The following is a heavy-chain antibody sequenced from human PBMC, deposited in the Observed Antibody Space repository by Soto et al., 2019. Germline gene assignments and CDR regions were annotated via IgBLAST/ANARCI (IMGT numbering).Heavy chain of an antibody. D-gene: IGHD1-26*01. V-gene: IGHV2-5*02. CDR1: GFSLSTSRVG. CDR3: AHAFGGRSIY. J-gene: IGHJ4*02. Sequence: QITLKESGPTLVKPTQTLTLTCTFSGFSLSTSRVGVGWIRQPPGKALEWLAVIYWDDAKTYRPSLKSRLTITRDTSKNQLALTLTNMDPVDTATYYCAHAFGGRSIYWGQGTLVTVSS. CDR2: IYWDDAK.